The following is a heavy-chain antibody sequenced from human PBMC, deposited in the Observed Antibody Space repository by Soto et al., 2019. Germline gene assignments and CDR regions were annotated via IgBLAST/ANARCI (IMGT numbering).Heavy chain of an antibody. Sequence: QVQLQESGPGLVKPSETLSLTCTVSGGSVSSGSYYWSWIRQPPGKGLEWIGYIYYSGSTNYNPSLKSRVTISADTSKNQFSLKLSSVTAADTAVYYCARLSGYYNPYFDSWGQGTLVTVSS. CDR3: ARLSGYYNPYFDS. CDR2: IYYSGST. CDR1: GGSVSSGSYY. J-gene: IGHJ4*02. V-gene: IGHV4-61*01. D-gene: IGHD3-22*01.